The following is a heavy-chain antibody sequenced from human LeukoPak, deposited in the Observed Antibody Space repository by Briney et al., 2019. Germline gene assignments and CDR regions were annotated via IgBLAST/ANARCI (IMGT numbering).Heavy chain of an antibody. CDR1: GYTFTSYD. CDR2: MNPNSGNT. V-gene: IGHV1-8*01. J-gene: IGHJ5*02. CDR3: AREILREGWFDP. Sequence: GASVKVSCKASGYTFTSYDINWVRQATGQGLEWMGWMNPNSGNTGYAQKFQGRVTMTRNTSISTAYMELSSLRSEDTAVYYCAREILREGWFDPWGQETLVTVSS.